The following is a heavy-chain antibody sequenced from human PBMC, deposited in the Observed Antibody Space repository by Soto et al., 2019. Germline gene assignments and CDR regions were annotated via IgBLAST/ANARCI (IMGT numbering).Heavy chain of an antibody. J-gene: IGHJ4*02. V-gene: IGHV3-48*01. CDR2: ISSSSSTI. CDR3: AXXXXXXXGYDDFDS. Sequence: EVQLVESGGGLVQPGGSLRLSCAASGFSFSSYKMNWVRQAPGKGLEWVSYISSSSSTIYYADSVKGRFTISRANAKXXXXXXXXXXXXXXXXXXXXAXXXXXXXGYDDFDSWGQGTLVTVSS. D-gene: IGHD3-16*01. CDR1: GFSFSSYK.